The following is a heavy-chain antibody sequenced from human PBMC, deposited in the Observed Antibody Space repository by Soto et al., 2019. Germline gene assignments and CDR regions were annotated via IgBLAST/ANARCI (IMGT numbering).Heavy chain of an antibody. CDR2: IWYDGSNK. CDR3: ARDNYGDYSFDD. D-gene: IGHD4-17*01. J-gene: IGHJ4*02. Sequence: GGSLRLSCAASGFTFSSYGMHWVRQAPGKGLEWVAVIWYDGSNKYYADSVKGRFTISRDNSKNTLYLQMNSLRAEDTAVYYCARDNYGDYSFDDWGQGTLVTVSS. V-gene: IGHV3-33*01. CDR1: GFTFSSYG.